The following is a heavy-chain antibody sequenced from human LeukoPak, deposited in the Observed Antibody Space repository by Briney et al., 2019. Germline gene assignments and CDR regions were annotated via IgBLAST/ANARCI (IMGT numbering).Heavy chain of an antibody. CDR1: GFTFSSSA. V-gene: IGHV3-21*01. J-gene: IGHJ4*02. CDR3: VRGAGTRGDY. Sequence: PGGSLRLSCAASGFTFSSSAMSWVRQAPGKGLEWVSSISSSSSYIYYADSVKGRFTISRDNAKNSLYLQMNSLRAEDTAVYYCVRGAGTRGDYWGQGTLVTVSS. CDR2: ISSSSSYI. D-gene: IGHD3-10*01.